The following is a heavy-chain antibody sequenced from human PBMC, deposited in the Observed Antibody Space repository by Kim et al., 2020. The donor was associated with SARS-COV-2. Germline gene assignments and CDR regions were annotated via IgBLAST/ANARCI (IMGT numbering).Heavy chain of an antibody. CDR2: NYYSGST. J-gene: IGHJ4*02. D-gene: IGHD3-22*01. CDR3: ARHKREGIVVAKGYYFDY. Sequence: SETLSLTCTVYGGSISSSSCYWGWIRPPPGQGLEWIMSNYYSGSTYYNPALKSRVTISLDTSKNQFSLNLCSVTAADTAVYYCARHKREGIVVAKGYYFDYWGQGTLVTVSS. V-gene: IGHV4-39*01. CDR1: GGSISSSSCY.